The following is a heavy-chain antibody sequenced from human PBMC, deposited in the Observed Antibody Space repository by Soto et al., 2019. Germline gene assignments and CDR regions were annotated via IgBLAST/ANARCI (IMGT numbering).Heavy chain of an antibody. V-gene: IGHV3-64D*09. J-gene: IGHJ4*02. D-gene: IGHD6-13*01. CDR2: ISSNGGST. Sequence: GGSLRLSCAASGFTFSSYAMSWVRQAPGKGLEWVSAISSNGGSTYYADSVKGRFTISRDNSKNTLYLQMSSLRAEDTAVYYCVKVGAAAGTTAYYFDYWGQGTLVTVSS. CDR1: GFTFSSYA. CDR3: VKVGAAAGTTAYYFDY.